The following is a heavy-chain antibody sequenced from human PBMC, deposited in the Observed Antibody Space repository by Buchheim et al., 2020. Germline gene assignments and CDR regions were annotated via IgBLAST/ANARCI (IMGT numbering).Heavy chain of an antibody. CDR1: GFPFSAYP. D-gene: IGHD2-8*02. J-gene: IGHJ4*02. Sequence: QVQLVESGGGVVQPGGSLRLSCAASGFPFSAYPMHWVRQAPGKGLEWVAVISSDASNKYYADSVKGRFTISSANSKNPLYLQMNGLRTEDTAVYYCTRVWYYFDYWGQGT. CDR3: TRVWYYFDY. CDR2: ISSDASNK. V-gene: IGHV3-30*04.